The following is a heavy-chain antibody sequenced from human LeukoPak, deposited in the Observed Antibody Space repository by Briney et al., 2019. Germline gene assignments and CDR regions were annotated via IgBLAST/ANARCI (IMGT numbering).Heavy chain of an antibody. D-gene: IGHD6-13*01. CDR2: INWDGGST. CDR1: GFTLDDYG. V-gene: IGHV3-20*04. CDR3: ARGTLKAAATDFDY. Sequence: GRSLSLSCAASGFTLDDYGMRWVRHAPGKGLEWVSCINWDGGSTVYADSVKGRFTISRDNAKNSLYLQMNSLRAEDTALYYCARGTLKAAATDFDYWGQGTLVTVSS. J-gene: IGHJ4*02.